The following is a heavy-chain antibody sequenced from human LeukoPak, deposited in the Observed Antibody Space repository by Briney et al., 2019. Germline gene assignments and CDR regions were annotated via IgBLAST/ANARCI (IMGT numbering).Heavy chain of an antibody. D-gene: IGHD2-2*01. CDR2: INPNSGDT. CDR3: ARDYCSSTSCLFDY. J-gene: IGHJ4*02. V-gene: IGHV1-2*05. Sequence: ASVKVSCKASGYTFTAYHMHWVRQAPGQGLEWMGRINPNSGDTNYAQKFQGRVTMTRDTSISTAYMELSRLRSDDTVVYYCARDYCSSTSCLFDYWGQGTLVSVSS. CDR1: GYTFTAYH.